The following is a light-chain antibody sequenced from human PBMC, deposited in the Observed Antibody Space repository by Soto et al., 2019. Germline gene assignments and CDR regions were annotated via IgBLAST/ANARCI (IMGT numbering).Light chain of an antibody. V-gene: IGKV3-11*01. CDR1: QSISSQ. J-gene: IGKJ1*01. CDR3: QQYNSYSWP. CDR2: DAS. Sequence: ERVWILSPATLSLSPGERAALACRASQSISSQLAWYQHNPGQAPRLLIHDASNRATGIPARFSGSGSGTEFTLTISSLQPDDFAPYYCQQYNSYSWPFGQGTKADI.